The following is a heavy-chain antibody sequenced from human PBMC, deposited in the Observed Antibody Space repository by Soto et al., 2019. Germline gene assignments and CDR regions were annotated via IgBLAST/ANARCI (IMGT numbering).Heavy chain of an antibody. D-gene: IGHD3-9*01. CDR1: GFTFSSYS. J-gene: IGHJ6*03. CDR2: ISSSSSTI. CDR3: ARVGGTDYDILTGYPGGYYYFMDV. Sequence: PGGSLRLSCAASGFTFSSYSMNWVRQAPGKGLEWVSYISSSSSTIYYADSVRGRFTISRDNAKNSLYLQMNSLRAEDTAVYYCARVGGTDYDILTGYPGGYYYFMDVWAKGTTVTVSS. V-gene: IGHV3-48*01.